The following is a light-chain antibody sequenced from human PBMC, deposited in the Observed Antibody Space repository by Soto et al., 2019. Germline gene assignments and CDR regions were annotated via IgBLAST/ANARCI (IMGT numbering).Light chain of an antibody. CDR2: GNN. Sequence: QSVLTQPPSASGTPGQRVTISCSGSSSNIGVNYIYWYQHLPGTAPKLLIYGNNQRRSGVPDRFSGSKSGTSASLAISGLRSEDEADYYCAAWDDSLSGWVFGGGTKLTVL. J-gene: IGLJ3*02. CDR3: AAWDDSLSGWV. CDR1: SSNIGVNY. V-gene: IGLV1-47*02.